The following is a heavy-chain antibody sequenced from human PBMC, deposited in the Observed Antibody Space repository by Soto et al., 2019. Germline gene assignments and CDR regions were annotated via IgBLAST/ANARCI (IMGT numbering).Heavy chain of an antibody. J-gene: IGHJ4*02. D-gene: IGHD2-8*01. Sequence: SVKVSCKASGFTFTSSAFQWVRQARGQRLEWIGWIAVGSGYTNYAQRFQDRVTLTRDTSTATTYMELSRLTSEDTAIYYCAADATAWQQMVPSDYWGQGTLVTVSS. CDR1: GFTFTSSA. CDR3: AADATAWQQMVPSDY. V-gene: IGHV1-58*01. CDR2: IAVGSGYT.